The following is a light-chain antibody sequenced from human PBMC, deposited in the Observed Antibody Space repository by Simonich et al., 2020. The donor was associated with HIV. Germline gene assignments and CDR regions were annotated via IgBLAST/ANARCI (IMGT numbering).Light chain of an antibody. CDR1: QSVSSN. CDR2: GAS. Sequence: EIVMTQSPATLSVSPGERATLSCRASQSVSSNLAWYQQKPGQSPRLLIYGASARAPVIPARFSGSGSGTEFTLTISSLQSEDFAVYYCQQYNYWPLFLTFGGGTKVEIK. CDR3: QQYNYWPLFLT. V-gene: IGKV3-15*01. J-gene: IGKJ4*01.